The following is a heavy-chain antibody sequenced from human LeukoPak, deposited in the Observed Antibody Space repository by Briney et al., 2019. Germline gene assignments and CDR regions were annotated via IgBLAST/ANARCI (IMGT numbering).Heavy chain of an antibody. Sequence: GGSLRLSCAASGFTFSSYWMSWVRQAPGKGLEWVANIKQDGSEKYYVDSVKGRFTISRDNAKNSLYLQMNSLRAEDTAVYYCARVGEGGGLYYYDSSGYYGFDYWGQGTLVTVSS. CDR2: IKQDGSEK. D-gene: IGHD3-22*01. J-gene: IGHJ4*02. CDR1: GFTFSSYW. V-gene: IGHV3-7*03. CDR3: ARVGEGGGLYYYDSSGYYGFDY.